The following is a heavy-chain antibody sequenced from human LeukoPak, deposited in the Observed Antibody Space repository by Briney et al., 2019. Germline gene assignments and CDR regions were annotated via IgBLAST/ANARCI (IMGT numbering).Heavy chain of an antibody. CDR1: GFTFDDYA. J-gene: IGHJ4*02. V-gene: IGHV3-9*03. CDR3: AKDYYYDSSGPFDY. D-gene: IGHD3-22*01. CDR2: ISWNSGSI. Sequence: SRSLRLSCAASGFTFDDYAMHWVRQAPGKGLEWVSGISWNSGSIDYADSVKGRFTISRDNAKNSLYLQMNSLRAEDMALYYCAKDYYYDSSGPFDYWGQGTLVTVSS.